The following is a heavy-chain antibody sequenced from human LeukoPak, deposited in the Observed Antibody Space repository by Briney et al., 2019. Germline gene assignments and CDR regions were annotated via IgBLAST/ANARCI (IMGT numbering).Heavy chain of an antibody. V-gene: IGHV1-2*02. Sequence: ASVKVSCKASGYTFTGYYMHWVRQAPGQGLEWMGWINPNSGGTNYAQKFQGRGTMTRDTSISTAYMELSRLRSDDTAVYYCAREVVGAIYYYYMDVWGKGTTVTVSS. CDR2: INPNSGGT. J-gene: IGHJ6*03. CDR3: AREVVGAIYYYYMDV. CDR1: GYTFTGYY. D-gene: IGHD1-26*01.